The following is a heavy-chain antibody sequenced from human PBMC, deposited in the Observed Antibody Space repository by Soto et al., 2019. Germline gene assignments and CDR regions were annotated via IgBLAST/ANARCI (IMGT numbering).Heavy chain of an antibody. CDR3: ASVLPISVTTPDYFAY. V-gene: IGHV4-34*01. D-gene: IGHD4-17*01. CDR2: INHSGST. J-gene: IGHJ4*01. CDR1: GGSFSGYY. Sequence: PSETLSLTCAVYGGSFSGYYWSWIRQPPGKGLEWIGEINHSGSTNYNPSLKSRVTISVDTSKNQFSLKLSSVTAADTAVYYCASVLPISVTTPDYFAYSGQGTPVTVSS.